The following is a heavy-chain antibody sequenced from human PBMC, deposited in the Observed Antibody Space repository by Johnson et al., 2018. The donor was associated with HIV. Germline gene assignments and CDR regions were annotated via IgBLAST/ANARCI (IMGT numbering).Heavy chain of an antibody. CDR3: ARDRGDMVRGGAAFDI. D-gene: IGHD3-10*01. V-gene: IGHV3-30*02. CDR2: IRYDGSNK. Sequence: QMQLVESGGGVVQPGGSLRLSCAASGFTFSSYGMHWVRQAPGKGLEWVACIRYDGSNKYYADSVKGRFTISRDNSKNTLYLQMNSLRAEDTAVYYCARDRGDMVRGGAAFDIWGQGTMVTVSS. J-gene: IGHJ3*02. CDR1: GFTFSSYG.